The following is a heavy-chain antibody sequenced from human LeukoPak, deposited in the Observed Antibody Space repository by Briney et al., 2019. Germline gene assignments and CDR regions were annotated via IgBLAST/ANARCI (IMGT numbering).Heavy chain of an antibody. D-gene: IGHD6-13*01. Sequence: GGSLRLSCAASGFTFITYNMNWVRQAPGEGLEWVANIKQDGSEKHYVDCVKGRFTISRDNAKNSLFLQMNSLRAEDTAVYFCARVKQQLVRLLGRDTTYYYYYYMDVWGKGTTLTVSS. CDR1: GFTFITYN. CDR3: ARVKQQLVRLLGRDTTYYYYYYMDV. J-gene: IGHJ6*03. CDR2: IKQDGSEK. V-gene: IGHV3-7*01.